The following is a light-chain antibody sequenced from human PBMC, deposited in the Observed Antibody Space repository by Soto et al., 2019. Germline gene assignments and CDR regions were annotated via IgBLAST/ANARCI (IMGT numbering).Light chain of an antibody. J-gene: IGKJ5*01. CDR2: GAS. CDR1: QSVSSSY. Sequence: EIVLTQSPGTLSLSPGERATLSCRASQSVSSSYLAWYQQKPGQAPRLLIYGASSRATGIPDRFSGSGSGTYFTFTISRLEPEDFAVYYCQQYGSSRITFGQGTRLE. CDR3: QQYGSSRIT. V-gene: IGKV3-20*01.